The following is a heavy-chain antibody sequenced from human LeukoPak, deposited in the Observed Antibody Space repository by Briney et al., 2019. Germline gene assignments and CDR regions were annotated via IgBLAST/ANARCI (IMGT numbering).Heavy chain of an antibody. J-gene: IGHJ4*02. Sequence: GGSLRLSCAASGFTFNNYAMTWVRQAPGKGLEWVSSISSSSSYIYYADSVKGRFTISRDNAKNSLYLQMNSLRAEDTAVYYCARDPKYCSGGSCYPEYWGQGTLVTVSS. CDR2: ISSSSSYI. V-gene: IGHV3-21*01. D-gene: IGHD2-15*01. CDR1: GFTFNNYA. CDR3: ARDPKYCSGGSCYPEY.